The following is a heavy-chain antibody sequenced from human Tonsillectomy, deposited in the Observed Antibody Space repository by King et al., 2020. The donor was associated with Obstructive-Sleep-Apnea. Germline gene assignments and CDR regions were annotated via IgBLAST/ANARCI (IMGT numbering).Heavy chain of an antibody. CDR2: IAYDGTKT. J-gene: IGHJ6*02. CDR1: GFTFNYFA. Sequence: HVQLVESGGGVVQPGRSLRLSCAASGFTFNYFAMHWVRRTPGKGLEWLAVIAYDGTKTYTADSVKGRFTISRDNSKNTLYLQMNSLRAEDSALYHCARIAATAPRGYYHYALDVWGQGTTVTVSS. CDR3: ARIAATAPRGYYHYALDV. D-gene: IGHD6-13*01. V-gene: IGHV3-30-3*01.